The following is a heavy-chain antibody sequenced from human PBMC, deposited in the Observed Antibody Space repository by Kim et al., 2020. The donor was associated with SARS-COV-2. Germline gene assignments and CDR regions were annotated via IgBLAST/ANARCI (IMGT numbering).Heavy chain of an antibody. D-gene: IGHD3-10*01. CDR3: ARHWTYDSGTINWFDP. J-gene: IGHJ5*02. V-gene: IGHV4-39*01. Sequence: SLKSRVAISVDTSRNQFSLKLSFVTAADTAVYYCARHWTYDSGTINWFDPWGRGALVTVSS.